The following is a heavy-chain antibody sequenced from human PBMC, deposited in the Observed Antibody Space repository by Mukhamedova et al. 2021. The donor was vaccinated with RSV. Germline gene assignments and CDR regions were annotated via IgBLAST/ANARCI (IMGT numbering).Heavy chain of an antibody. CDR3: AHRQWTSYYMDV. V-gene: IGHV1-69*06. D-gene: IGHD6-19*01. J-gene: IGHJ6*03. CDR2: IIPIFGTA. Sequence: SWVRQAPGQGLEWMGGIIPIFGTANYAQKFQGRVTITADKSTSTAYMELSSLRSEDTAVYYCAHRQWTSYYMDVWGKGTTVTVS.